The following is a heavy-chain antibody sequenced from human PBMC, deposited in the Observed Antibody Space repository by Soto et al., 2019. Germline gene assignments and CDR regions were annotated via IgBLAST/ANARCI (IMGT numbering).Heavy chain of an antibody. J-gene: IGHJ5*02. D-gene: IGHD2-2*02. V-gene: IGHV5-51*01. CDR3: ARQSRGYCSSTSCYRGWFDP. CDR1: GSSFTSYW. CDR2: IYPGDSDT. Sequence: GESLKISCKGSGSSFTSYWIGWVRQMPGKGLEWMGIIYPGDSDTRYSPSFQGQVTISADKSISTAYLQWSSLKASDTAMYYCARQSRGYCSSTSCYRGWFDPWGQGTLVTVSS.